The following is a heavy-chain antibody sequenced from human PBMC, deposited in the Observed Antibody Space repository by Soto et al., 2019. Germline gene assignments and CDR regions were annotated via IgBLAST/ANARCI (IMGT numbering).Heavy chain of an antibody. J-gene: IGHJ4*02. CDR2: ISYDGSNK. D-gene: IGHD4-17*01. CDR1: GFTFSSYA. CDR3: ARAPLYGGNSGTFDY. V-gene: IGHV3-30-3*01. Sequence: SLRLSCAASGFTFSSYAMHWVRQAPGKGLEWVSVISYDGSNKYYADSERGRFTISRDNSKSTLFLEMNSLRAEDTAFYYCARAPLYGGNSGTFDYWGQGTLVTVSS.